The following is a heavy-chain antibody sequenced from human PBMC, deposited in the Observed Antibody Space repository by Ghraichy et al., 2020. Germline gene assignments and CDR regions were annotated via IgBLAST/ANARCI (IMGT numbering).Heavy chain of an antibody. D-gene: IGHD3-3*01. CDR2: IYFSGSA. J-gene: IGHJ4*02. CDR1: GDSTSSGSYY. CDR3: AIGDFDS. Sequence: LSLTCTVSGDSTSSGSYYWGWIRQPPGKGLEWIGSIYFSGSAYYNPSLKSRLTLAIGTTKNQCSLKLSSVTAADTAVYYCAIGDFDSWGQGILVTVSS. V-gene: IGHV4-39*01.